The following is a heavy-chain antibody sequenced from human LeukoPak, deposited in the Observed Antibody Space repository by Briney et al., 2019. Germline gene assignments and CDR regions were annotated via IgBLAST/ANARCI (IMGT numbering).Heavy chain of an antibody. CDR2: IYWDDDK. D-gene: IGHD6-13*01. V-gene: IGHV2-5*02. Sequence: SGPTLVNPTQTLTLTCTFSGFSLSTSGVGVGWIRQPPGKALEWLALIYWDDDKRYSPSPKSRLTITKDTSKNQVVLTMTNMDPVDTATYYCAHIGSSWYEWYFDLWGRGTLVTVSS. CDR1: GFSLSTSGVG. CDR3: AHIGSSWYEWYFDL. J-gene: IGHJ2*01.